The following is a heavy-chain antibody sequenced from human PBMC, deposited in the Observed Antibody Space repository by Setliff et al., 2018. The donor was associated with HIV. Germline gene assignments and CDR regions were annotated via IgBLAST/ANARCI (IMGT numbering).Heavy chain of an antibody. CDR2: ISTTGST. D-gene: IGHD5-18*01. V-gene: IGHV4-4*09. CDR3: ARGSVSVDTAMVDDY. Sequence: SETLSLTCTVSGGSISSDYWSWIRQPPGKGLEWIGYISTTGSTSYNPSLKSRVTISVDTSKNQFSLRLSSVTAADTAVYYCARGSVSVDTAMVDDYWGQGTLVTVSS. J-gene: IGHJ4*02. CDR1: GGSISSDY.